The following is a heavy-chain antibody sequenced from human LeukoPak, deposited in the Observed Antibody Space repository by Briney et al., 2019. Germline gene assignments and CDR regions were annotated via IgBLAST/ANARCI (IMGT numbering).Heavy chain of an antibody. CDR1: GYSISSGNY. D-gene: IGHD3-3*02. CDR3: ARHLSGSQHAFDI. CDR2: FYHSGST. Sequence: PSETLSLTCAVSGYSISSGNYWGWIRQPPGKGLEWIGSFYHSGSTYYNPSLKSRVTISVDTSKNQFSLKLSSVTAADTAVYCCARHLSGSQHAFDIWGQATMVTVSS. V-gene: IGHV4-38-2*01. J-gene: IGHJ3*02.